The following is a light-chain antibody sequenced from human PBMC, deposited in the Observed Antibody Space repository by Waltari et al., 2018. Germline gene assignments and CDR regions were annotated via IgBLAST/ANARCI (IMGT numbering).Light chain of an antibody. CDR1: GSDVGDYAY. CDR3: SSHTCSSTSCV. Sequence: HSALTQPASVSGSPGQSITITCTGTGSDVGDYAYVQWYPRHPGQVPIVMIYDFNKRPSRVSDRVPGSKSEYADSVTLSGRQAQDEDDDDCSSHTCSSTSCVFGIGTKVTVL. J-gene: IGLJ1*01. V-gene: IGLV2-14*03. CDR2: DFN.